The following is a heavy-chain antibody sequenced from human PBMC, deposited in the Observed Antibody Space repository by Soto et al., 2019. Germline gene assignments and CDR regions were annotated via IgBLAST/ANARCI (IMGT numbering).Heavy chain of an antibody. V-gene: IGHV4-59*01. CDR2: IYYSGST. Sequence: QVQLQESGPGLVKPSETLSLTSTVSGGSISSYYWSWIRQPPGKRLEWIGYIYYSGSTNYNPSLKSRVTISVDTSKNQFALKLSSVTAADTAVYYCAREDSSSWSGDDAFDIWGQGTMVPVSS. CDR3: AREDSSSWSGDDAFDI. J-gene: IGHJ3*02. CDR1: GGSISSYY. D-gene: IGHD6-13*01.